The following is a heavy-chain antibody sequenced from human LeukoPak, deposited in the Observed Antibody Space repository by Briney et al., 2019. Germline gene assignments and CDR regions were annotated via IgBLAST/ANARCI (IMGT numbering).Heavy chain of an antibody. Sequence: SVKVSCKASGGTFSSYAISWVRQAPGQGLEWMGRIIPIFGPANYAQKFQGRVTTTTDESTSTAYMELSRLRSDDTAVYYCANRVGATVWGQGTLATVSS. CDR1: GGTFSSYA. V-gene: IGHV1-69*05. CDR2: IIPIFGPA. D-gene: IGHD1-26*01. CDR3: ANRVGATV. J-gene: IGHJ4*02.